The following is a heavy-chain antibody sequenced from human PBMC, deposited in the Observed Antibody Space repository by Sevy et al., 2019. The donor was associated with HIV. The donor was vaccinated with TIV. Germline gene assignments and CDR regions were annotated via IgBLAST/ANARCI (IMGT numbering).Heavy chain of an antibody. CDR2: IKQDGSEK. V-gene: IGHV3-7*01. CDR1: GFTFSTYW. Sequence: GGFLRLSCVGSGFTFSTYWMTWVRQAPGKGLEWVANIKQDGSEKYYLDSVKGRFTISRDNAKNFLYLQMNSLRAEDTAMYYCVRAIAAPGSYWGQGTLVTVSS. D-gene: IGHD6-13*01. CDR3: VRAIAAPGSY. J-gene: IGHJ4*02.